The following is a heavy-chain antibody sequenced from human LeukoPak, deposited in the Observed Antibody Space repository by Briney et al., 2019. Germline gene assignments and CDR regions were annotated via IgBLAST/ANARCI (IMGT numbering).Heavy chain of an antibody. J-gene: IGHJ3*02. CDR1: GGSITSYY. D-gene: IGHD3-22*01. V-gene: IGHV4-59*01. Sequence: SETLSLTCTVSGGSITSYYWSWIRQPPGKGLEWIGYIYYSGSTNYNPSLKSRVTISVDTSKNQFSLKLSSVTAADTAVYYCATGGPRLDYYDSSGYYGLGAFDIWGQGTMVTVSS. CDR2: IYYSGST. CDR3: ATGGPRLDYYDSSGYYGLGAFDI.